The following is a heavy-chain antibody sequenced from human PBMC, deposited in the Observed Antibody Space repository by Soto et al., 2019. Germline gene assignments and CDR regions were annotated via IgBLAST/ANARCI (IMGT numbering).Heavy chain of an antibody. Sequence: EVQLLESGGDLVQPGGSLRLSCAASGFTFSSYAMSWVRQAPGKGLEWVSAISGGGGTTYYADSVKGRFTISRDNSKNTLYLQMNSLRTEDTAIYYFAKQHDSSGYYPGYWGQGTLVTVSS. CDR3: AKQHDSSGYYPGY. J-gene: IGHJ4*02. D-gene: IGHD3-22*01. V-gene: IGHV3-23*01. CDR2: ISGGGGTT. CDR1: GFTFSSYA.